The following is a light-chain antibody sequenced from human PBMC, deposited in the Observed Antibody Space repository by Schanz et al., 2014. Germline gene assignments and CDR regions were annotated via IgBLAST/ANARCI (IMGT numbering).Light chain of an antibody. CDR1: SSDVGGYNY. CDR3: CSYSHTRTFVL. Sequence: QSVLTQPRSVSGSPGQSVTISCTGTSSDVGGYNYVSWYQQHPGKAPKLMIYDVSKRPSGVPDRFSGSKSGNTASLTISGLQAEDEATYYCCSYSHTRTFVLFGGGTKLTVL. J-gene: IGLJ2*01. CDR2: DVS. V-gene: IGLV2-11*01.